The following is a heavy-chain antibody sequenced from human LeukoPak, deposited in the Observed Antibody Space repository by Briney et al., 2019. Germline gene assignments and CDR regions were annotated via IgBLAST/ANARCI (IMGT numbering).Heavy chain of an antibody. CDR2: ISAYNGNT. CDR1: GFTFTGYY. J-gene: IGHJ4*02. CDR3: ARGVFTMVRGALSYYVDY. V-gene: IGHV1-18*04. Sequence: GGSVKVSCKASGFTFTGYYMHWVRQAPGQGLEWVGWISAYNGNTYYAQTLQGGVTMTTDTSTSTAYMELRSLRSDDTAVYYCARGVFTMVRGALSYYVDYWGQGTLVTVSS. D-gene: IGHD3-10*01.